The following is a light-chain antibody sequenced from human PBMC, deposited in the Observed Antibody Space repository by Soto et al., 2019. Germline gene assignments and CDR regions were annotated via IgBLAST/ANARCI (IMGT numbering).Light chain of an antibody. CDR1: QSVSSN. Sequence: EIVMAQYRSTLPGAGGESGTRWCRDSQSVSSNLAWYQHKTGHAPRLLIYGASTRATGIPARFSGSGCRTEFTLTISSLQSEDFAVYYCQQYHNWPFFGGGTKVDIK. CDR3: QQYHNWPF. CDR2: GAS. V-gene: IGKV3-15*01. J-gene: IGKJ4*01.